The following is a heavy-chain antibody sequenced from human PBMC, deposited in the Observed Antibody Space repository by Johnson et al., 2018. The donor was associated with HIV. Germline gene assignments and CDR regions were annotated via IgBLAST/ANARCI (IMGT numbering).Heavy chain of an antibody. CDR1: GFTFSSYG. J-gene: IGHJ3*02. Sequence: QVQLVESGGGVVQPGRSLRLSCAASGFTFSSYGMHWVRQAPGKGLEWVAVIWYDGSNKYYADSVEDRFTISRDNSKNTLYLQMNSLRAEDTAVDYCAKDRDSSSWYGYDACDIWGQGTMVTVSS. D-gene: IGHD6-13*01. CDR2: IWYDGSNK. CDR3: AKDRDSSSWYGYDACDI. V-gene: IGHV3-33*06.